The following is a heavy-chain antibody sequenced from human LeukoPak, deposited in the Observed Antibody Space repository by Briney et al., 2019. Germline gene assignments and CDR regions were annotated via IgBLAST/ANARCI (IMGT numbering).Heavy chain of an antibody. V-gene: IGHV4-39*01. D-gene: IGHD2-15*01. CDR1: GGSISSSSYY. Sequence: SETLSLTCTVSGGSISSSSYYWGWIRQPPGKGLEWIGSIYYSGSTYYNPSLKSRVTISVDTSKNQFSLKLSSVTAADTAVYYCRGSASPNYYYYYYMDVWGKGTTVTISS. CDR2: IYYSGST. CDR3: RGSASPNYYYYYYMDV. J-gene: IGHJ6*03.